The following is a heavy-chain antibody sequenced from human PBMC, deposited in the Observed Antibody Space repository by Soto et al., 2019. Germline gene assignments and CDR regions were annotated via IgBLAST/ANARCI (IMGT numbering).Heavy chain of an antibody. V-gene: IGHV1-69*04. CDR1: GDTFSFYS. D-gene: IGHD3-10*01. Sequence: QVQLVQSGAEVKRPGSSVKVSCKASGDTFSFYSINWVRQAPGLGLEWMGRVNPILSMSNYAQRFQGRVTTTADKSTSTAYMEVSGLRSEHTAMYFGATSKGSGYRAFDYWGQGALVTVSS. J-gene: IGHJ4*02. CDR2: VNPILSMS. CDR3: ATSKGSGYRAFDY.